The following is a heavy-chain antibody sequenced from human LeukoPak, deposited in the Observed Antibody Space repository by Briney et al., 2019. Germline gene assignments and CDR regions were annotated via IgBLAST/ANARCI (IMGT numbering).Heavy chain of an antibody. CDR3: ARDRVTNDAFDI. J-gene: IGHJ3*02. Sequence: GGSLRLSCAASGFTVSSNYMSWVRQAPGKGLEWVSVIYSGGSTYYADSVKGRFTISRDNSKNTLYLQMNSLRAEDTAVYYCARDRVTNDAFDIWGQGTMVTVSS. V-gene: IGHV3-66*01. CDR1: GFTVSSNY. D-gene: IGHD4-17*01. CDR2: IYSGGST.